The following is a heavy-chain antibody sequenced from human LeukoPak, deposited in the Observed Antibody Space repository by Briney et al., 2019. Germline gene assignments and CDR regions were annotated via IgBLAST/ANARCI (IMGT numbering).Heavy chain of an antibody. D-gene: IGHD6-13*01. CDR3: ARHVTLTGIPLRQPNWFDP. Sequence: SETLSLTCTVSGGSISGSSYYWGWIRQPPGKGLEWIGSMYYSGSTYYNPSLKSRVTISVDTSKNQFSLKLSSVTAADTAVYYCARHVTLTGIPLRQPNWFDPWGQGTLVTVSS. J-gene: IGHJ5*02. CDR1: GGSISGSSYY. CDR2: MYYSGST. V-gene: IGHV4-39*01.